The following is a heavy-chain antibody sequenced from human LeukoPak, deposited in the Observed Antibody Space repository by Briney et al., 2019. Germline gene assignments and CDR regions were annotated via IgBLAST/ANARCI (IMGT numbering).Heavy chain of an antibody. V-gene: IGHV4-30-4*01. CDR3: ARGTKVTPFDY. Sequence: SETLSLTCTVSGGSISSGDYYWSWIRQPPGKGLEWIGYIYYSGSTYYNPSLKSRVTISVDTSKNQFSLKLSSVTAADTAVYYCARGTKVTPFDYWGQGTLVTVSS. CDR1: GGSISSGDYY. D-gene: IGHD2-21*02. J-gene: IGHJ4*02. CDR2: IYYSGST.